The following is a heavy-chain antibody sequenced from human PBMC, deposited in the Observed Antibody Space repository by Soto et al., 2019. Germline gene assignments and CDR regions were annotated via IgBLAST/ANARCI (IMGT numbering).Heavy chain of an antibody. CDR3: TTSTTLTSVGVY. D-gene: IGHD4-17*01. Sequence: GGSLRLSCAASGFTFNDAWMNWVRQAPGKGLEWVGRIKRKNDGGTTDYDASVKGKFTISRDDSKNTLYLQMNSLKTEDTAVYFCTTSTTLTSVGVYWGQGTLVTVSS. CDR1: GFTFNDAW. CDR2: IKRKNDGGTT. V-gene: IGHV3-15*07. J-gene: IGHJ4*02.